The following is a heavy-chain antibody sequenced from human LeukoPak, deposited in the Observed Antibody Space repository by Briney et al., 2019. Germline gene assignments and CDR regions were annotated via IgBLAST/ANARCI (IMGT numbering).Heavy chain of an antibody. Sequence: GGSLRLSCAASGFTFSSYAMHWVRQAPGKGLEYVSAISSNGGSTYYANSVKGRFTISRDNSKNTLYLQMGSLRAEGMAVYYCARVGLSGYCTNGVCAAFDIWGQGTMVTVSS. CDR2: ISSNGGST. CDR1: GFTFSSYA. CDR3: ARVGLSGYCTNGVCAAFDI. J-gene: IGHJ3*02. D-gene: IGHD2-8*01. V-gene: IGHV3-64*01.